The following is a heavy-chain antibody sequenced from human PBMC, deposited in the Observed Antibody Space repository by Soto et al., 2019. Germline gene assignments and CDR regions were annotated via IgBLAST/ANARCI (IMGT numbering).Heavy chain of an antibody. CDR2: IIPIFGTA. CDR1: GGTFSIYA. Sequence: GASVKVSCKASGGTFSIYAISCVLQAPGQGLEWMGGIIPIFGTANYAQKFQGRVTITADKSTSTAYMELSSLRSEDTAVYYCARDEAIAAAGTWGQGTLVTVSS. V-gene: IGHV1-69*06. J-gene: IGHJ5*02. D-gene: IGHD6-13*01. CDR3: ARDEAIAAAGT.